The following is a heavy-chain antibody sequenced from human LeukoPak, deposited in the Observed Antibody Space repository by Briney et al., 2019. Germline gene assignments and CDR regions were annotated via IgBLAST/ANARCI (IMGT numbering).Heavy chain of an antibody. Sequence: PSGTLSLTCTVSGGSVSSGSYYWSWIRQPPGKGLEWIGYVYYSGSTNYNPSLKSRVTISVDTSKNQFSLKLSSVTAADTAVYYCARVTGPAPPSWFDPWGQGTLVTVSS. D-gene: IGHD3-10*01. CDR2: VYYSGST. V-gene: IGHV4-61*01. CDR1: GGSVSSGSYY. J-gene: IGHJ5*02. CDR3: ARVTGPAPPSWFDP.